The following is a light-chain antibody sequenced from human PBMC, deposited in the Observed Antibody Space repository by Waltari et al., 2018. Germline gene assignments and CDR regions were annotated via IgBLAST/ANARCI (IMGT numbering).Light chain of an antibody. CDR1: RVGDKY. J-gene: IGLJ2*01. CDR3: QAWVGNTVV. Sequence: SYELTQPPSMSVSPGQTATITCSGERVGDKYACWYQQRPGQAPILLIYEGDKRPSGTPDRSSASNAGNTATLTISGTRAVDEADYYCQAWVGNTVVFGGGTKLTVL. V-gene: IGLV3-1*01. CDR2: EGD.